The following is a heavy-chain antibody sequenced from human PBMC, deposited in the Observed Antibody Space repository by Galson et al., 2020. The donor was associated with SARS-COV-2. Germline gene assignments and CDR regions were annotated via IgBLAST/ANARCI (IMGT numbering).Heavy chain of an antibody. CDR1: GFSLSTSGVG. Sequence: SGPTLVKPTQTLTLTCTFSGFSLSTSGVGVGWIRQPPGKALEWLALIYWDDDKRYSPSLKSRLTITKDTSKNQVVLTMTNMDPVNTATYYGAHRSPWWGFGGPYCDYGGQGTLVTVSS. J-gene: IGHJ4*02. D-gene: IGHD3-10*01. CDR3: AHRSPWWGFGGPYCDY. CDR2: IYWDDDK. V-gene: IGHV2-5*02.